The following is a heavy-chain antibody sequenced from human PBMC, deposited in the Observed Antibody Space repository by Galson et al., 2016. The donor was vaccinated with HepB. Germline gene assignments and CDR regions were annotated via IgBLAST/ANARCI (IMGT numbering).Heavy chain of an antibody. Sequence: SVKVSCKASGGTFSSYAISWVRQAPGQGLEWMGRIIPIIDIVNYAQKFQGRVTITADKSTSTAYMELSSLRSEDTAVYYCARGWGTVIPIDYWGQGTLVTVSS. J-gene: IGHJ4*02. CDR3: ARGWGTVIPIDY. CDR1: GGTFSSYA. CDR2: IIPIIDIV. D-gene: IGHD3-16*01. V-gene: IGHV1-69*04.